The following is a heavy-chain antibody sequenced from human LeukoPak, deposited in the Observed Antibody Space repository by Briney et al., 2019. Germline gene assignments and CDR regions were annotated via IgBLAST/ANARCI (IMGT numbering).Heavy chain of an antibody. J-gene: IGHJ4*02. Sequence: GGSLRLSCAASELTVSDDYMSWVRQAPGKGLEWVSAISGSGGSTYYADSVKGRFTISRDNSKNTLYLQMNSLRAEDTAVYYCAKVPFYGSGSYYHPFDYWGQGTLVTVSS. CDR1: ELTVSDDY. D-gene: IGHD3-10*01. CDR2: ISGSGGST. V-gene: IGHV3-23*01. CDR3: AKVPFYGSGSYYHPFDY.